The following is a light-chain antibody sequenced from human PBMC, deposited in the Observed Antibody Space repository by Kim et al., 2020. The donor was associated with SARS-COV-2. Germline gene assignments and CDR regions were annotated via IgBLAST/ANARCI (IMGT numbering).Light chain of an antibody. CDR1: QSVSRSY. V-gene: IGKV3-20*01. J-gene: IGKJ2*01. Sequence: WAPGESATLSCRASQSVSRSYLAWYQQKPGQAPRLLIYGASSRATGIPDRFSGSGSGTDFTLTISRLEPEDFAVYYCQQYGSSPYTCGQGTKLEI. CDR3: QQYGSSPYT. CDR2: GAS.